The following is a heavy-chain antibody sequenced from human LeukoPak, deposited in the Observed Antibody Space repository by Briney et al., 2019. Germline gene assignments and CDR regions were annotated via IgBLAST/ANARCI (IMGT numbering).Heavy chain of an antibody. CDR2: IKSKTDGGTT. CDR3: TGPGEYSSSSVIDY. CDR1: GFTFSNAW. J-gene: IGHJ4*02. V-gene: IGHV3-15*01. Sequence: GGSLRLSCAASGFTFSNAWMSWVRQAPGKGLEWVGRIKSKTDGGTTDYTAPVKSRFTISRDDSKNTLYLQMNSLKTEDTAVYYCTGPGEYSSSSVIDYWGQGTLVTVSS. D-gene: IGHD6-6*01.